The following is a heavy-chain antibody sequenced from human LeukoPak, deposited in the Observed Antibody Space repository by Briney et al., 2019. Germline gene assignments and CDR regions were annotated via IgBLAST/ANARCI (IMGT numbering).Heavy chain of an antibody. V-gene: IGHV3-7*03. CDR2: IKEDGSEN. CDR3: AKGRALVGGTTRSYDS. J-gene: IGHJ5*02. CDR1: GFTFSDYW. D-gene: IGHD1-26*01. Sequence: GGSLRLSCAASGFTFSDYWMSWVRQTPGKGLEWVANIKEDGSENFYVDSVKGRFTISRDNANTSLFLQMNTLRAEDTAVYYCAKGRALVGGTTRSYDSWGQGTLVTVSS.